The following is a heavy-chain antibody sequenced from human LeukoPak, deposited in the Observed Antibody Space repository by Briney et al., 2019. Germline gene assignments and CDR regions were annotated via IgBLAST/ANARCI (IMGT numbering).Heavy chain of an antibody. CDR2: INQGGSEK. CDR1: TFTFTNYW. Sequence: GGSLRLSCAASTFTFTNYWMTWVRQTPGKGLEWVANINQGGSEKYYVDSVKGRFTISRDNAKNSLYLQMNSLRAEDTAVYSCARNLRYFDWLLRTNAFDFWGQGTMVTVSS. V-gene: IGHV3-7*01. CDR3: ARNLRYFDWLLRTNAFDF. J-gene: IGHJ3*01. D-gene: IGHD3-9*01.